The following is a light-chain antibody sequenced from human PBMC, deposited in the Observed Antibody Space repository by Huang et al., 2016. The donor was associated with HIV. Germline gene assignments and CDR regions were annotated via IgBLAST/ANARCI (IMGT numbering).Light chain of an antibody. CDR1: QSVGNNF. V-gene: IGKV3-20*01. J-gene: IGKJ4*01. CDR2: GAS. Sequence: IVLTQSPGTLSLSPGDRATLSCRASQSVGNNFLAWYQQKPGQAPRLLIYGASSRATGIPDRCSGSGSGTDFTLTISRLEPEDFAVYYCHQYDSSHTFGGGTKVEMK. CDR3: HQYDSSHT.